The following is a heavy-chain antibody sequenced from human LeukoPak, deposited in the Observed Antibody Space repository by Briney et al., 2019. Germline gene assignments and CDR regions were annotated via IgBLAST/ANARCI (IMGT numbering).Heavy chain of an antibody. V-gene: IGHV3-21*01. CDR2: ITSSGTYI. Sequence: GSLKLSCAASGFTFNNYNMNWVRQAPGRALEWVSSITSSGTYIFYADSVKGRFTISRDNAKNSLYLQMNSLGPEDTAVYYCARDPYSGNYGNYYYYYMDVWGKGTTVTISS. CDR1: GFTFNNYN. J-gene: IGHJ6*03. CDR3: ARDPYSGNYGNYYYYYMDV. D-gene: IGHD1-26*01.